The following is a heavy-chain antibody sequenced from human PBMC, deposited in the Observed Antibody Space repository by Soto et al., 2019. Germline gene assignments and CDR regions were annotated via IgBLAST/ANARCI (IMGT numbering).Heavy chain of an antibody. Sequence: SETLSLTCAVSGGSISSSNWWSWVRQPPGKGLEWIGEIYHSGSTNYNPSLKSRVTISVDKSKNQFSLKLSSMTAADTAVYYFARYGLITATRDYYYGMDVGGQGITVTVSS. CDR1: GGSISSSNW. CDR2: IYHSGST. CDR3: ARYGLITATRDYYYGMDV. D-gene: IGHD1-7*01. V-gene: IGHV4-4*02. J-gene: IGHJ6*02.